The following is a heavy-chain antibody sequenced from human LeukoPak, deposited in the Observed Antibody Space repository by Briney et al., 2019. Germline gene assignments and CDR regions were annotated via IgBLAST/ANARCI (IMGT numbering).Heavy chain of an antibody. J-gene: IGHJ6*03. CDR2: MYTSGAT. CDR1: GGSISSYY. CDR3: AREGPAASTSFYYFMDV. Sequence: SETLSLTCTVSGGSISSYYWSRIRQPAGKGLEWIGRMYTSGATNYNPSLKSRTTMSVDTSKNQLSLRLSSVTAADRAVYYCAREGPAASTSFYYFMDVWGKGTTVTVSS. V-gene: IGHV4-4*07. D-gene: IGHD2-2*01.